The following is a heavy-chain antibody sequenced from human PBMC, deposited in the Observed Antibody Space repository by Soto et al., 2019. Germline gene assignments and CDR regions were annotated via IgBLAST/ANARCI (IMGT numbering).Heavy chain of an antibody. CDR3: ARGSGVFDY. CDR2: IYHSGST. V-gene: IGHV4-4*02. CDR1: GGSISSRIW. J-gene: IGHJ4*02. Sequence: PSETLSLTCTVSGGSISSRIWWNWVRQPPGKGLEWIGEIYHSGSTNYNPSLKSRVTISVDNSKNQFSLELSSVTAADTAVYYCARGSGVFDYWGQGTLVTVSS. D-gene: IGHD2-15*01.